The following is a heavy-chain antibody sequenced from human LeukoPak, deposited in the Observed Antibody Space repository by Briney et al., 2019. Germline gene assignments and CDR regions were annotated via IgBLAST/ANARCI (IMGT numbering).Heavy chain of an antibody. J-gene: IGHJ4*02. Sequence: SETLSLTCTVSGGSISSYYWSWIRQPPGKGLEWIGYIYYSGSTNYNPSLKSRVTISVDTSKNQFSLKLSSVTAADTAVYYCARAGYYYGSGSYYNTPHFDYWGQGTLVTVSS. CDR1: GGSISSYY. CDR2: IYYSGST. V-gene: IGHV4-59*12. CDR3: ARAGYYYGSGSYYNTPHFDY. D-gene: IGHD3-10*01.